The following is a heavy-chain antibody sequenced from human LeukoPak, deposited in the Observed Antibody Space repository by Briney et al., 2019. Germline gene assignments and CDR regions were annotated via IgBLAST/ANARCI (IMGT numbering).Heavy chain of an antibody. V-gene: IGHV3-30*18. CDR2: ISYDENNE. Sequence: QPGRSLRLSCAASGFTFSNYGMHWVRQAPGKGLEWVAVISYDENNEYYADSVKGRFTISRDNSKNTLYLQMNSLRVEDTAVYYCAKDVFDLRFGGIQIDYWGQGTLVTVSS. D-gene: IGHD3-3*01. CDR1: GFTFSNYG. CDR3: AKDVFDLRFGGIQIDY. J-gene: IGHJ4*02.